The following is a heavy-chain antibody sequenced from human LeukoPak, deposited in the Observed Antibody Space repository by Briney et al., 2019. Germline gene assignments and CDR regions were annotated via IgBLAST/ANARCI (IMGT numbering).Heavy chain of an antibody. J-gene: IGHJ4*02. Sequence: SETLSLTCTVSGGSISTYYWSWIRQPPGKGLEWIGYVYYSGSTNYNPSLMSRVTISVDTSENQFSLKLNSVTAADTAVYYCARDSGYSGYDYLDYWGQGTLVTVSS. V-gene: IGHV4-59*01. CDR3: ARDSGYSGYDYLDY. CDR2: VYYSGST. CDR1: GGSISTYY. D-gene: IGHD5-12*01.